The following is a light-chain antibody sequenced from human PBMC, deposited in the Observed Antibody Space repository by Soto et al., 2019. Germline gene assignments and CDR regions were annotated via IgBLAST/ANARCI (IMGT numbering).Light chain of an antibody. Sequence: QSALTQPPSVSGSPGQSVTISCTGTSSDVGSYNRVSWYQQPPGTAPKLMIYEVSNRPSGVPDRFSGSKSGNTASLTISGRQAEDEADDYCSFSSRSGPFVVFGGGTKVTVL. V-gene: IGLV2-18*01. CDR2: EVS. CDR3: SFSSRSGPFVV. J-gene: IGLJ2*01. CDR1: SSDVGSYNR.